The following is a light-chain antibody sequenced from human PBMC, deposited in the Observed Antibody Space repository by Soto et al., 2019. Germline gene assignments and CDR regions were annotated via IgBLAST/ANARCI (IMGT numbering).Light chain of an antibody. Sequence: EIVLTQSPATLSLSPGERATLSCRASQSVSSYLAWYQQKPGQAPRLLIYDASNRATGIPARFSGSGSGTDFTLTIFILEPEDFAVYYCQQRSNWPPITFGQGTRLEIK. CDR3: QQRSNWPPIT. CDR2: DAS. CDR1: QSVSSY. V-gene: IGKV3-11*01. J-gene: IGKJ5*01.